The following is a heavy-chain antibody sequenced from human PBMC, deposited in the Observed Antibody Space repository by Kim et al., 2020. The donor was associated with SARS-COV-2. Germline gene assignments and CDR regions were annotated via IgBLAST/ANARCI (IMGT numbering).Heavy chain of an antibody. CDR2: ISHGSGTI. Sequence: GGSLRLSCAASGFTFSSYSMNWVRQAPGKGLEWVSYISHGSGTIYYADSVKGRFSISRDNAKNSLYLQMNSLRDEDTAIYYCTRRVIGYFDGPYYGMDVWGQGTTVTVS. CDR1: GFTFSSYS. CDR3: TRRVIGYFDGPYYGMDV. D-gene: IGHD3-9*01. V-gene: IGHV3-48*02. J-gene: IGHJ6*02.